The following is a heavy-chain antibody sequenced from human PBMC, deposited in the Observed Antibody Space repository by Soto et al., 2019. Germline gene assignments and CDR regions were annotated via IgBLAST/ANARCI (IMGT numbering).Heavy chain of an antibody. CDR3: ARGSDGDFDY. J-gene: IGHJ4*02. Sequence: ASVKVSCKASGYSLTSYGRSWVRQAPGQGLEWIGWISAYNGNTNYAQKLQGRVTMTTDTSTSTAYMELRSLRFDDTAVYYGARGSDGDFDYWGQGTLVTVSS. CDR1: GYSLTSYG. D-gene: IGHD3-10*01. CDR2: ISAYNGNT. V-gene: IGHV1-18*01.